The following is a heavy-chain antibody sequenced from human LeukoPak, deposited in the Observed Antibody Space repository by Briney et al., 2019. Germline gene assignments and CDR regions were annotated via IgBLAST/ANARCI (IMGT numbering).Heavy chain of an antibody. Sequence: GGSLRLSCAASGFTFSSYGMHWVRQAPGKGLEWVAVISYDGSNKYYADSVKGRFTISRDNSKNTLYLQMNSLRAEDTAVYYCARERTRSGSPDYFDYWGQGTLVTVSS. CDR2: ISYDGSNK. D-gene: IGHD1-26*01. J-gene: IGHJ4*02. V-gene: IGHV3-30*19. CDR1: GFTFSSYG. CDR3: ARERTRSGSPDYFDY.